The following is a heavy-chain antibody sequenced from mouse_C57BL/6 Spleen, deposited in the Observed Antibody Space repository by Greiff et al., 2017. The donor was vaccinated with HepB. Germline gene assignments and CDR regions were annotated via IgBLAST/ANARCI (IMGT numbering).Heavy chain of an antibody. V-gene: IGHV2-6*01. CDR1: GFSFTSYG. CDR3: ARSYDYITMRGTTGVKEPRHYYAMDC. Sequence: VKLLESGPGLVAPSQCLSISCTVSGFSFTSYGVDWVRQSPGKGLEWLGVIWGVGSTNYNSALKSRLSIIKDNSKSQVFVKLNSLRTVDTAMYCCARSYDYITMRGTTGVKEPRHYYAMDCWGQGTSVTVSS. CDR2: IWGVGST. J-gene: IGHJ4*01. D-gene: IGHD2-4*01.